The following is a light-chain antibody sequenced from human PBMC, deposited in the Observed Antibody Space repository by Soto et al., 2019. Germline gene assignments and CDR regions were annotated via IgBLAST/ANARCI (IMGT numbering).Light chain of an antibody. CDR3: QQYGSSPRT. V-gene: IGKV1-6*01. J-gene: IGKJ1*01. CDR1: QGIRND. CDR2: KAS. Sequence: ALQMTQPPSSLSASVGDRVTITCRASQGIRNDLGWFQQKPGKAPKLLIYKASTLKSGVPSRFSGSGSGTDFTLTISRLEPEDFAVYYCQQYGSSPRTFGQGTKVDIK.